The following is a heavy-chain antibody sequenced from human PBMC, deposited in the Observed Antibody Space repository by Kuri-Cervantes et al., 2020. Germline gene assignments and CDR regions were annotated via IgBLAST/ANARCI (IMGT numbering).Heavy chain of an antibody. CDR1: GFTFSNAW. Sequence: GESLKISCVASGFTFSNAWMSWVRQAPGRGLEWVAGINQEGGATYYVDSVEGRFTISRDNARNSLYLKMNILRDEDTAVYFCATDKGKGLFDPWGQGTLVTVSS. CDR2: INQEGGAT. V-gene: IGHV3-7*01. J-gene: IGHJ5*02. D-gene: IGHD3-10*01. CDR3: ATDKGKGLFDP.